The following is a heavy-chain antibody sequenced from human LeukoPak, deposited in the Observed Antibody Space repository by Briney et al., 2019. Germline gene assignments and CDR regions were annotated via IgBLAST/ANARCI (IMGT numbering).Heavy chain of an antibody. CDR1: GFTFSRYS. CDR2: ISSSSSYI. V-gene: IGHV3-21*01. Sequence: GGSLRLSCAASGFTFSRYSMNWVRQAPGKGLEWVSSISSSSSYIYYADSVKGRFTISRDNAKNSLYLQMNSLRAEDTAVYYCASPGAPIGFDYWGEGTLVTVSS. J-gene: IGHJ4*02. CDR3: ASPGAPIGFDY. D-gene: IGHD3-10*01.